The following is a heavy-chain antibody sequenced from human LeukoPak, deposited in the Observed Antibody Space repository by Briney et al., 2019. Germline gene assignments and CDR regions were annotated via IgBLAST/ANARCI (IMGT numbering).Heavy chain of an antibody. J-gene: IGHJ6*03. CDR3: ARNGGSRFFYYYMDI. CDR1: GGSVSDFY. D-gene: IGHD3-16*01. Sequence: PSETLSLTCSISGGSVSDFYWSWIRQSPGKGLEWIGYVYYGGSTTYSPSLKSRVSISRDTSRNHLSLKLTSVTAADTAVYYCARNGGSRFFYYYMDIWGEGTTVSVSS. CDR2: VYYGGST. V-gene: IGHV4-59*02.